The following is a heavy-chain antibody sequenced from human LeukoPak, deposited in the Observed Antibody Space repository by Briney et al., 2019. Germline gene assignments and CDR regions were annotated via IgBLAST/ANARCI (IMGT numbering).Heavy chain of an antibody. Sequence: GGSLRLSCAASGFTFSNYNMNWVRQTPGKGLEWVSSITRDSIYTFYADSVKGRFTISRDNAKNSLSLQMNSLRAEDTAVYYCARVVFSRCTNGVCSGYYYYYYMDVWGKGTTVTVSS. CDR1: GFTFSNYN. V-gene: IGHV3-21*01. CDR2: ITRDSIYT. D-gene: IGHD2-8*01. J-gene: IGHJ6*03. CDR3: ARVVFSRCTNGVCSGYYYYYYMDV.